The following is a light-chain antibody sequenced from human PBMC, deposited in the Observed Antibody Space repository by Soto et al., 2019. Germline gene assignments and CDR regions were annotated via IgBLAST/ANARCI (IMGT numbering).Light chain of an antibody. CDR3: SSFTSSSTLE. CDR2: EVS. Sequence: QSALTQPASVSGSPGQSITISCTGTSSDVGGYNYVSWYQQHPGKAPKLMIYEVSNRPSGVSNRFSGSKSGNTASLTISGLQAEDEGDYYCSSFTSSSTLEFGGRTKLTVL. V-gene: IGLV2-14*01. CDR1: SSDVGGYNY. J-gene: IGLJ2*01.